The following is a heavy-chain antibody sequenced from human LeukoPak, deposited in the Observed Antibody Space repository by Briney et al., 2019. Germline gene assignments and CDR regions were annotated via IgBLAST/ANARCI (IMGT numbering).Heavy chain of an antibody. CDR3: ARGYSSSSVLGYYYYYMDV. Sequence: SETLSLTCTVSGGSISTYYWSWIRQSPGKGLEWIGYIFYSGNTDYNPSLQSRVTISLDTSKNQFSLKLSSVTAADTALYYCARGYSSSSVLGYYYYYMDVWVKATTVTVSS. J-gene: IGHJ6*03. V-gene: IGHV4-59*01. CDR1: GGSISTYY. D-gene: IGHD6-6*01. CDR2: IFYSGNT.